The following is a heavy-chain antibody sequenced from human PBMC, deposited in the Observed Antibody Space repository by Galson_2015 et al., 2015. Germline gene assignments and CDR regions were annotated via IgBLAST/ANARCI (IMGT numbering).Heavy chain of an antibody. V-gene: IGHV4-59*01. CDR2: IYSSGTT. J-gene: IGHJ4*02. Sequence: ETLSLTCSVSGVSITNSYWSWIRQPPGKGLEWIGYIYSSGTTNYNPSLKSRVTISVDTSKSQLSLNLRSVTAADTAMYYCARDAGFGPGSHDCWGQGTLVTVSS. D-gene: IGHD1-26*01. CDR1: GVSITNSY. CDR3: ARDAGFGPGSHDC.